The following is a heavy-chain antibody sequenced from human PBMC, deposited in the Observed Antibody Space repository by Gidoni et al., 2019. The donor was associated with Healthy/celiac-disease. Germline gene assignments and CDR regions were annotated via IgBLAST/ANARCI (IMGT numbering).Heavy chain of an antibody. D-gene: IGHD1-26*01. CDR2: INPSGGST. J-gene: IGHJ4*02. Sequence: QVQLVQSGAEVKKPGASVKVSCKASGYTFTRYYMPWVRQAPGQGLQWMGIINPSGGSTSYAQKFQGRVTMTRDTSTSTVYMELSSLRSEDTAVYYCARSRVGAAAYWGQGTLVTVSS. CDR1: GYTFTRYY. CDR3: ARSRVGAAAY. V-gene: IGHV1-46*01.